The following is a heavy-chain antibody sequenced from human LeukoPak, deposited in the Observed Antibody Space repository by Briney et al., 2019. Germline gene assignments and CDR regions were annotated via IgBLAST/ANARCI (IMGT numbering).Heavy chain of an antibody. J-gene: IGHJ6*02. CDR3: AGDLHYYVAMDV. D-gene: IGHD3-10*02. CDR1: GFTFSAYA. V-gene: IGHV3-23*05. CDR2: IGSDNKP. Sequence: GGSLRLSCEASGFTFSAYAMTWVRQAPGKGLEWVSSIGSDNKPHYSESVKGRFAISRDNSKNTLFLQLHNLRVEDTALYYCAGDLHYYVAMDVWGQGTTVTVSS.